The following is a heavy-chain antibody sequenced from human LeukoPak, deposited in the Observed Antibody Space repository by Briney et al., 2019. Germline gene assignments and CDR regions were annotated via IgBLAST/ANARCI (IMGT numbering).Heavy chain of an antibody. J-gene: IGHJ5*02. CDR2: ISGSADDT. CDR3: TKERESYFEFDL. CDR1: GFTFSTYA. V-gene: IGHV3-23*01. D-gene: IGHD1-26*01. Sequence: SGGSLRLSCAASGFTFSTYAMSWVRQAPGKGLEWVSAISGSADDTYYADSVKGRFTISRDNFKNILYLQMDSLRAEDMAMYYCTKERESYFEFDLWGQGTLVTVSS.